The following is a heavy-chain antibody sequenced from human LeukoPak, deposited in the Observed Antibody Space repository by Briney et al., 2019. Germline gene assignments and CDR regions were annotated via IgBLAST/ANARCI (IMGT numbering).Heavy chain of an antibody. J-gene: IGHJ4*02. V-gene: IGHV3-30*02. D-gene: IGHD3-10*01. CDR2: IPYDGSNN. CDR1: GSTLSSNG. CDR3: AKESSASYYFDY. Sequence: EPGGSLRLSCAASGSTLSSNGIYWARQAPGKGLEWVAFIPYDGSNNYYVDSVKGRFTISRDTSKNTLYLQMIRLRAEDTAVYYCAKESSASYYFDYWGQGTLVTVSS.